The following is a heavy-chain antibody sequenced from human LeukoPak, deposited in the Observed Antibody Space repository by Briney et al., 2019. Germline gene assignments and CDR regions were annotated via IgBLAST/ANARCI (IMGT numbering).Heavy chain of an antibody. Sequence: GGTLRLSCAASGFTFSSYGMSWVRQAPGKGLEWVSAISGSGGSTYYADSVKGRFTISRDNSKNTLYLQMNSLRAEDTAVYYCARDRGYCSGGSCYSIRGYFQHWGQGTLVTVSS. V-gene: IGHV3-23*01. D-gene: IGHD2-15*01. CDR3: ARDRGYCSGGSCYSIRGYFQH. J-gene: IGHJ1*01. CDR1: GFTFSSYG. CDR2: ISGSGGST.